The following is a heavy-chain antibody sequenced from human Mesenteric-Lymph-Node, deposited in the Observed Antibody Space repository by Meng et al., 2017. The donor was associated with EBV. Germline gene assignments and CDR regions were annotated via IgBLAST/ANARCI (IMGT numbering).Heavy chain of an antibody. CDR2: IYWDDDK. CDR1: WFSLTTRGVG. CDR3: AHRPGVGAIDFDY. V-gene: IGHV2-5*02. D-gene: IGHD1-26*01. J-gene: IGHJ4*02. Sequence: FKEFGPTSVKPTPTRTLTVTVSWFSLTTRGVGVGWIRQPPGKALEWLAIIYWDDDKLYSPSLKGRLTITKDTSKNQVVLTMTNIDPMDTATYFCAHRPGVGAIDFDYWGQGTLVTVSS.